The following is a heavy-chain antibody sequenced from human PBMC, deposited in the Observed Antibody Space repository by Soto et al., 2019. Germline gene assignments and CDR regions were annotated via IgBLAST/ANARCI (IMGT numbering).Heavy chain of an antibody. J-gene: IGHJ4*02. V-gene: IGHV1-18*01. CDR1: GYTFTSYG. CDR3: ARDLERYCSGGSCYSFGY. CDR2: ISAYNGNT. Sequence: VSVTLYCQAAGYTFTSYGISWVRQAPGQGLEWMGWISAYNGNTNYAQKLQGRVTMTTDTSTSTAYMELRSLRSDDTAVYYCARDLERYCSGGSCYSFGYWGQGTLVTVSS. D-gene: IGHD2-15*01.